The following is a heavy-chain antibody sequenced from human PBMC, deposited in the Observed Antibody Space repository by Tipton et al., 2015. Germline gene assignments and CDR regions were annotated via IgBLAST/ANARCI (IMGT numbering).Heavy chain of an antibody. V-gene: IGHV4-59*01. Sequence: TLSLTCSVSSDSISKYYWSWIRQPPGKGLEWIGYIYNSDTTHYNPSLKSRITISLNTSKNQFSLKMSSVTAADTAVYFCARDLEHGMDVWGQGTTVTVS. J-gene: IGHJ6*02. CDR3: ARDLEHGMDV. CDR1: SDSISKYY. CDR2: IYNSDTT.